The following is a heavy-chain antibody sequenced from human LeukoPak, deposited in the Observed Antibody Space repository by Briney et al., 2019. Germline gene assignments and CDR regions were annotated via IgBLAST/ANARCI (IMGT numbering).Heavy chain of an antibody. D-gene: IGHD5-24*01. CDR3: ARGRDGYNFLNRGEYYYFDY. CDR1: GGSISSGTYY. CDR2: FYTSGST. V-gene: IGHV4-61*02. J-gene: IGHJ4*02. Sequence: SETLSLTCTVSGGSISSGTYYWSWIRQPAGKRLEWIGRFYTSGSTNYNPSLKSRVTISVDTSKNQFSLKLSSVTAAGTAVYYCARGRDGYNFLNRGEYYYFDYWGQGTLVTVSS.